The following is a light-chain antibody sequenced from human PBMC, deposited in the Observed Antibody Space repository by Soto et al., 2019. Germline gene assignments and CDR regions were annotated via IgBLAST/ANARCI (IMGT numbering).Light chain of an antibody. CDR2: EVT. Sequence: QSALTQPPSASGSPGQSVTISCTGTSSDVGNYNYVSWCQQHPGKAPKLLIYEVTKRPSGVPDRFSGSKSDNTASLTVSGLQAEDEADYYCISYAGSDNLVFGGGTKLTVL. V-gene: IGLV2-8*01. CDR1: SSDVGNYNY. J-gene: IGLJ2*01. CDR3: ISYAGSDNLV.